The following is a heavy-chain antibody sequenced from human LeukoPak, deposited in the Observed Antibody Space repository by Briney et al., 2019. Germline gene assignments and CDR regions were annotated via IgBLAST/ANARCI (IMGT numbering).Heavy chain of an antibody. V-gene: IGHV3-23*01. J-gene: IGHJ6*03. Sequence: QPGGSLRLSCAASGFTFSSYAMSWVRQAPGKGLEWVSAISGSGGSTYYADSVKGRFTISRDNAKNSLYLQMNSLRAEDTAVYYCARRYSNYETSYYMDDWGKGTTVTVSS. CDR3: ARRYSNYETSYYMDD. D-gene: IGHD4-11*01. CDR1: GFTFSSYA. CDR2: ISGSGGST.